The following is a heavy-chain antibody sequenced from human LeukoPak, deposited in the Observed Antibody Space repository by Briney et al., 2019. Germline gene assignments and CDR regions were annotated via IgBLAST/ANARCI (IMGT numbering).Heavy chain of an antibody. CDR1: GFTFSSYS. V-gene: IGHV3-21*01. CDR2: INSDSSLM. Sequence: GGSLRLSCAASGFTFSSYSMNWVRQAPGKGLEWVSSINSDSSLMFYAESVKGRFTISRDNARNSLYLQMNSLRAEDTAVYYCIRDLFNDYSLDYWGQGALVTVSS. D-gene: IGHD3-16*01. CDR3: IRDLFNDYSLDY. J-gene: IGHJ4*02.